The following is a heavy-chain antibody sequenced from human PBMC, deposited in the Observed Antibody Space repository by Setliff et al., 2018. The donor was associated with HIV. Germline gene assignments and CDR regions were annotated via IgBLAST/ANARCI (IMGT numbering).Heavy chain of an antibody. CDR3: ARDNVRGPTNAMDV. CDR2: ISGYNADT. V-gene: IGHV1-18*01. CDR1: GYRFSTFG. Sequence: ASVKVSCKASGYRFSTFGISWVRQAPGQGLEWMGWISGYNADTDYAQKFQGRISMTTDISTNTAYMELRSLRSDDTAVYYCARDNVRGPTNAMDVWGQGTTVTVSS. D-gene: IGHD3-10*01. J-gene: IGHJ6*02.